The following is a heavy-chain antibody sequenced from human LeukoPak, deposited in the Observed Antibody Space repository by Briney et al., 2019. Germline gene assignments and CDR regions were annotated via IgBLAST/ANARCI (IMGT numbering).Heavy chain of an antibody. CDR1: GFTFSSYG. Sequence: GGSLRLSCAASGFTFSSYGMTWVRQAPGKGLEWVSAISGSGGSTYYADPVKGRFTISRDNSKNTLYLLMSSLRAEDTAVYYCARDYYGSGNSAGYWGQGTLVTVSS. CDR3: ARDYYGSGNSAGY. J-gene: IGHJ4*02. CDR2: ISGSGGST. D-gene: IGHD3-10*01. V-gene: IGHV3-23*01.